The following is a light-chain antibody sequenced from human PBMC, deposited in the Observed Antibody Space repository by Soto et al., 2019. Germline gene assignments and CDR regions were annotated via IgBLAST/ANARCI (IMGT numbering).Light chain of an antibody. Sequence: QSALTQPRSVSGSPGQSVTISCTGTRSDVGGYDYVSWYQQNPGKAPKLMIYDVIKRPSGVPDRFSGSKSGNTASLTISGLQAEDEADYYCCSYAGSYNVVFGGGTKLTVL. CDR3: CSYAGSYNVV. CDR2: DVI. CDR1: RSDVGGYDY. J-gene: IGLJ2*01. V-gene: IGLV2-11*01.